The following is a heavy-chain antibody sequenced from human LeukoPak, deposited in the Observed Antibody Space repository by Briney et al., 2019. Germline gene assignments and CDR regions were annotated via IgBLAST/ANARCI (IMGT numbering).Heavy chain of an antibody. CDR3: AKGLLLQYSSGWSYYFDY. CDR1: GFTFSSYA. J-gene: IGHJ4*02. D-gene: IGHD6-19*01. V-gene: IGHV3-23*01. CDR2: ISGSGDNT. Sequence: GGSLRLSCAASGFTFSSYAMSWVRQAPGKGLEWVSGISGSGDNTYYADSVKGRLTISRDNSKNTLYLQMNSLRAEDTAVYYCAKGLLLQYSSGWSYYFDYWGQGTLVTVSS.